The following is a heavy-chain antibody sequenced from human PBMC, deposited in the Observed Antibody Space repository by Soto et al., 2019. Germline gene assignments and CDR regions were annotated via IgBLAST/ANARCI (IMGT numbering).Heavy chain of an antibody. V-gene: IGHV3-30*18. CDR1: GFTFSSYG. CDR2: ISYDGSNK. CDR3: AKDVVVGATPGLGDYYYYYGMDV. D-gene: IGHD1-26*01. J-gene: IGHJ6*02. Sequence: GGSLRLSCAASGFTFSSYGMHWVRQAPGKGLEWVAVISYDGSNKYYADSVKGRFTISRDNSKNTLYLQMNSLRAEDTAVYYCAKDVVVGATPGLGDYYYYYGMDVWGQGTTVTVYS.